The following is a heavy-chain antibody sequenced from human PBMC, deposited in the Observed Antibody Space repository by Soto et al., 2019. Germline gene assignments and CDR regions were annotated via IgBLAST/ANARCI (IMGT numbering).Heavy chain of an antibody. CDR3: AREGGYNKRYFDY. J-gene: IGHJ4*02. Sequence: TSETLSLTCAVSGDSITGDNWWSWVRQPPGKGLEWIGEIHHSGATNYNPSLKSRVTISVDKSKNQFSLKLSSVTAADTAVYYCAREGGYNKRYFDYWGQGTLVTVSS. V-gene: IGHV4-4*02. CDR1: GDSITGDNW. D-gene: IGHD5-12*01. CDR2: IHHSGAT.